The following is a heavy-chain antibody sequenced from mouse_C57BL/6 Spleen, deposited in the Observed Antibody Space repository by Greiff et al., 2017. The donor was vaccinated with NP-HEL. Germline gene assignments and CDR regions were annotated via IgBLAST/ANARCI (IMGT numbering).Heavy chain of an antibody. CDR3: ARWGGNYVSYYAMDY. Sequence: QQSCKASGYTFTSYWMHWVKQRPGRGLEWIGRIDPNSGGTKYNEKFKSKATLTVDKPSSTAYMQLSSLTSEDSAVYYCARWGGNYVSYYAMDYWGQGTSVTVSS. D-gene: IGHD2-1*01. J-gene: IGHJ4*01. V-gene: IGHV1-72*01. CDR1: GYTFTSYW. CDR2: IDPNSGGT.